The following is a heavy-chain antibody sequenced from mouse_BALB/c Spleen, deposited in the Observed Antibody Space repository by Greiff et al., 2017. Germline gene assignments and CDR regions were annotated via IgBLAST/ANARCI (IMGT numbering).Heavy chain of an antibody. V-gene: IGHV5-15*02. CDR3: ARIQLGRPMDY. J-gene: IGHJ4*01. CDR2: ISNLAYSI. Sequence: DVQLVESGGGLVQPGGSRKLSCAASGFTFSDYGMAWVRQAPGKGPEWVAFISNLAYSIYYADTVTGRFTISRENAKNTLYLEMSSLRSEDTAMYYCARIQLGRPMDYWGQGTSVTVSS. D-gene: IGHD3-1*01. CDR1: GFTFSDYG.